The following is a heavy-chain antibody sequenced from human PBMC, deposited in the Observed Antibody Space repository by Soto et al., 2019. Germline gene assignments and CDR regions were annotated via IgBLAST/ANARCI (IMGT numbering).Heavy chain of an antibody. CDR3: AHSGIHSDSSGYLYRNLDY. Sequence: QITLKETGPTLVKPPQTLTLTCTFSVFSLSTRGVGVGWIRQPPGKPLEWLALIFCDDDKRYSPSLRSRLTITKDTSKNQVVLTMTNMDPVDTATYYCAHSGIHSDSSGYLYRNLDYWGQGTLVTVSS. CDR1: VFSLSTRGVG. CDR2: IFCDDDK. J-gene: IGHJ4*02. D-gene: IGHD3-22*01. V-gene: IGHV2-5*02.